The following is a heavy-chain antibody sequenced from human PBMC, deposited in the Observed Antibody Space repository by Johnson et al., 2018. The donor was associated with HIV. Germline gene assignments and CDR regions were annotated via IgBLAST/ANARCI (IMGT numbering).Heavy chain of an antibody. Sequence: MQLVESGGGLVQPGGSLRLSCAASGFTFSSNYMSWVRQAPGKGLEWVSVLYSGGSTYYADSVKGRFTISRDNSKNTLYLQMNSLRAEDAAVYYCTGRDLLRAFDLWGPGTMVTVSS. CDR2: LYSGGST. CDR3: TGRDLLRAFDL. V-gene: IGHV3-66*01. J-gene: IGHJ3*01. D-gene: IGHD2-15*01. CDR1: GFTFSSNY.